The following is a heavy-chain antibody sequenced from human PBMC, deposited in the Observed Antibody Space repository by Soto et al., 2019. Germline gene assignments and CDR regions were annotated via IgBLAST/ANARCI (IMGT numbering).Heavy chain of an antibody. V-gene: IGHV3-21*04. J-gene: IGHJ4*02. D-gene: IGHD4-17*01. CDR3: AKDRPLRTRGPFDY. CDR1: GFTFSSYS. Sequence: GGSLRLSCAASGFTFSSYSMNWVRQAPGKGPEWVSSISSSSSYIFYADSVKGRFTISRDNAKNSLYLQMNSLRAEDTAVYYCAKDRPLRTRGPFDYWGQGTLVTVSS. CDR2: ISSSSSYI.